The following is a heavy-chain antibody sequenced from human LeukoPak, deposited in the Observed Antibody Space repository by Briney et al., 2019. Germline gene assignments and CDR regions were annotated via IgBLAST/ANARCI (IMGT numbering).Heavy chain of an antibody. V-gene: IGHV4-39*01. Sequence: SETLSHTCALSVDSTTETNYYWDWVRHPPGKGLEWLVNLYVRGSAHDIPPLTSRASMSVYTSKNKFSLTLNFLTAAATAVYYCASITRPGYGGYEKAFDIWGQGTMVTVSS. J-gene: IGHJ3*02. CDR1: VDSTTETNYY. D-gene: IGHD5-12*01. CDR3: ASITRPGYGGYEKAFDI. CDR2: LYVRGSA.